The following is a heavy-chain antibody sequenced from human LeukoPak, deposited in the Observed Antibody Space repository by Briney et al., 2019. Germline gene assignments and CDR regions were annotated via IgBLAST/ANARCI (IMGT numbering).Heavy chain of an antibody. V-gene: IGHV4-59*01. CDR2: MYYSGST. D-gene: IGHD2-2*01. CDR3: ARRTVVVVPAALNYYYYMDV. CDR1: GDSISSYY. Sequence: SETLSLTCTVSGDSISSYYWSWIRQPPGKGLEWIGYMYYSGSTNYNPSLKSRVTISGDTSKNQFSLKLTSVTAADTAVYYCARRTVVVVPAALNYYYYMDVWGKGTTVTVSS. J-gene: IGHJ6*03.